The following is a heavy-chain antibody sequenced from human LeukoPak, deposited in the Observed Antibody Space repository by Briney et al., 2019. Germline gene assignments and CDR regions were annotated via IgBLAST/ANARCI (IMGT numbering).Heavy chain of an antibody. D-gene: IGHD3-22*01. CDR3: ARRKDYYDSSGYTYWYFDL. V-gene: IGHV4-61*08. CDR1: GGSVSSNGYF. CDR2: IYNRGST. J-gene: IGHJ2*01. Sequence: PSETLSLTCTVSGGSVSSNGYFWNWIRQPPGKGLEWIGYIYNRGSTNYNPSLKSRVTISVDTFNNQFSLKLTSVTAADTAVYYCARRKDYYDSSGYTYWYFDLWGRGTLVTVSS.